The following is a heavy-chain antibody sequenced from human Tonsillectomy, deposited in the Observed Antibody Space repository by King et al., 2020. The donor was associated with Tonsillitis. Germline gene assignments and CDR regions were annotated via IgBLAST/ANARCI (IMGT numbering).Heavy chain of an antibody. D-gene: IGHD5-18*01. J-gene: IGHJ6*03. CDR2: IYYSGST. CDR3: ARHRRYSPIRAMDV. Sequence: MQLQESGPGLVKPSETLSLTCTVSGGSISSSGYYWGWIRQPPGKGLEWIGSIYYSGSTYYNPSLKSRVTISVDTSKNQFSLKLSSVTAADTAVYYCARHRRYSPIRAMDVWGKGTTVTVSS. CDR1: GGSISSSGYY. V-gene: IGHV4-39*01.